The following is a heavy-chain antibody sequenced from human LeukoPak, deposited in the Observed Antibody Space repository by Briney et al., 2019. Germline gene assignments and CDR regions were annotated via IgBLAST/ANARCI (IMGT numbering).Heavy chain of an antibody. Sequence: WASVKVSCKASGYTFTSYGISWVRQAPGQGLEWMGGIIPIFGTANYAQKFQGRVTITADESTSTAYMELSSLRSEDTAVYYCAREVRDIVVVVAAPLKNNWFDPWGQGTLVTVSS. J-gene: IGHJ5*02. CDR3: AREVRDIVVVVAAPLKNNWFDP. CDR1: GYTFTSYG. V-gene: IGHV1-69*13. CDR2: IIPIFGTA. D-gene: IGHD2-15*01.